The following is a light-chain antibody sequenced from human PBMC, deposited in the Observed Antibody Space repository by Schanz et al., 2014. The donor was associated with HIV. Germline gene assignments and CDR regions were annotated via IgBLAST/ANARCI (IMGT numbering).Light chain of an antibody. V-gene: IGLV2-11*01. Sequence: QSALTQPRSVSGSPGQSITISCTGTSSDIGAFNFVSWYQHHPGKAPKVIIYDVGKRPSGVPDRFSGSKSGNTASLTISGLQAEDEADYYCSSYTGSSSVIFGGGTKADRP. CDR2: DVG. CDR1: SSDIGAFNF. J-gene: IGLJ2*01. CDR3: SSYTGSSSVI.